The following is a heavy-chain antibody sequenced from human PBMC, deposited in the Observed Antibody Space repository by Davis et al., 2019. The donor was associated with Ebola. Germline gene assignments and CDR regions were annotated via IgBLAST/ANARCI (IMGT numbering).Heavy chain of an antibody. CDR1: VSIFSQFA. D-gene: IGHD3-3*01. Sequence: LIPSYAYPVSIFSQFAMTLVPPAPRNGLVWVSEIRGSGGTTYYAGSVKGRFTISRDNSKKTLYLQMNSLRAEDTAVYYCAKSGLSFGVVKYHYGMDVWGKGTTVTVSS. CDR2: IRGSGGTT. J-gene: IGHJ6*04. CDR3: AKSGLSFGVVKYHYGMDV. V-gene: IGHV3-23*01.